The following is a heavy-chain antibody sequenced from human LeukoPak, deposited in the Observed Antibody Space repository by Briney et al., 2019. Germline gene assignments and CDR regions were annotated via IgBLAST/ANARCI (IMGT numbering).Heavy chain of an antibody. CDR2: ISGSGVTT. CDR1: GFTFSNYG. CDR3: AKDEGGGGYFDY. Sequence: GGTLRLSCAASGFTFSNYGMSWVRQAPGKGLEWVSAISGSGVTTYYADSVKGRFTISRDNSKNTLYLQMNSLRAEDTAVYYCAKDEGGGGYFDYWGQGTLVTVSS. V-gene: IGHV3-23*01. D-gene: IGHD2-15*01. J-gene: IGHJ4*02.